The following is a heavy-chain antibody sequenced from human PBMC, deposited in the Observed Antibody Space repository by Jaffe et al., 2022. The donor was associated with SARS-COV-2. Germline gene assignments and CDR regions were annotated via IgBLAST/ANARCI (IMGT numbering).Heavy chain of an antibody. D-gene: IGHD3-22*01. CDR3: ARVGGYIVVGGRYYYYGMDV. CDR1: GYSFSIYD. J-gene: IGHJ6*02. CDR2: INPTYGNT. V-gene: IGHV1-46*01. Sequence: QVHLVQSGAEVKKPGASVKVSCKASGYSFSIYDMHWVRQAPGQGLEWMGIINPTYGNTTYAQQFQGRVTMTRDTSTSTVYMELSSLRSEDTAMYYCARVGGYIVVGGRYYYYGMDVWGQGTAVTVSS.